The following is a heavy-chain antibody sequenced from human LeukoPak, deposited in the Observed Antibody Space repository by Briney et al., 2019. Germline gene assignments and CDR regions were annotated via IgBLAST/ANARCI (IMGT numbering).Heavy chain of an antibody. CDR2: INPNSGGT. V-gene: IGHV1-2*02. Sequence: ASVKVSCTASGYTFTGYYMHWVRQAPGQGLEWMGWINPNSGGTNYAQKFQGRVTMTRDKSISTAYMELSRLRSDDTAVYYCARSGSSLVNWFDPWGQATLVTVSS. CDR1: GYTFTGYY. CDR3: ARSGSSLVNWFDP. J-gene: IGHJ5*02. D-gene: IGHD6-13*01.